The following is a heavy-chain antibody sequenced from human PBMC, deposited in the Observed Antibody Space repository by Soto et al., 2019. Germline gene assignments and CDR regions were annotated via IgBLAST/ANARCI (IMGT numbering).Heavy chain of an antibody. Sequence: GGSLRLSCAASGFTFSDSYMNWIRQAPGKGLEWVSYISNDAARIYYADSVKGRFTISRDNAKNSLYLQMNGLRVEDTAVYYCARPIAAAETPPLANWGQGTLVTVSS. CDR3: ARPIAAAETPPLAN. D-gene: IGHD6-13*01. CDR2: ISNDAARI. J-gene: IGHJ4*02. V-gene: IGHV3-11*01. CDR1: GFTFSDSY.